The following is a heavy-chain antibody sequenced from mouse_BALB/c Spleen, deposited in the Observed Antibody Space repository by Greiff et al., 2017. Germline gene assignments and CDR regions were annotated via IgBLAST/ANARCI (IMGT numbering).Heavy chain of an antibody. D-gene: IGHD2-14*01. J-gene: IGHJ3*01. CDR1: GYTFTDYW. V-gene: IGHV1-69*01. CDR3: ANDYRGFAY. Sequence: QVQLQQSGAELVMPGASVKMSCKASGYTFTDYWMHWVKQRPGQGLEWIGAIDTSDSYTSYNQKFKGKATLTVDESSSTAYMQLSSLTSEDSAVYYCANDYRGFAYWGQGTLVTVSA. CDR2: IDTSDSYT.